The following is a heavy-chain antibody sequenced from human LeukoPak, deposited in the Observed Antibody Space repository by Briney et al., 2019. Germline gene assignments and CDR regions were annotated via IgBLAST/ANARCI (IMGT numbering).Heavy chain of an antibody. CDR3: ARGGEMATDRAFDY. J-gene: IGHJ4*02. V-gene: IGHV4-30-4*01. Sequence: SETLSLTCTVSGGSISSGDYYWSWIRQPPGKGLEWIGYIYYSGSTYYNPSLKSRVTISVDTSKNQFSLKLSSVTAADTAVYYCARGGEMATDRAFDYWGQGTLVTVSS. CDR2: IYYSGST. CDR1: GGSISSGDYY. D-gene: IGHD5-24*01.